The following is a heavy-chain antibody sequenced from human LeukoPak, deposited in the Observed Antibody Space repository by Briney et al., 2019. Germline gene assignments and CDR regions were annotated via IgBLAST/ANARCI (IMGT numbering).Heavy chain of an antibody. D-gene: IGHD3-22*01. Sequence: GESLKISCKGSGYSFTSYWIGWVRQMPGKGLEWMGIIYPGDSDTRYSPSFQGQVTISADKSISTAYLQWSSLKASDTAMYYCARQCDDSSGYYYYYYGMDVWGQGTTVTVSS. CDR3: ARQCDDSSGYYYYYYGMDV. CDR1: GYSFTSYW. CDR2: IYPGDSDT. V-gene: IGHV5-51*01. J-gene: IGHJ6*02.